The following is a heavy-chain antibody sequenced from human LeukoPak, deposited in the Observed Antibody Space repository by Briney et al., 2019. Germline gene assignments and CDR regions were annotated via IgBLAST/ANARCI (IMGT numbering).Heavy chain of an antibody. D-gene: IGHD6-13*01. CDR2: ISGSGGST. J-gene: IGHJ4*02. CDR3: ARVEEDLSSSWFDFDY. CDR1: GFTFSSYS. V-gene: IGHV3-23*01. Sequence: GGSLRFSCAASGFTFSSYSMNWVRQAPGKGLEWVSAISGSGGSTYYADSVKGRFTISRDNSKNTLYLQMNSLRAEDTAVYYCARVEEDLSSSWFDFDYWGQGTLVTVSS.